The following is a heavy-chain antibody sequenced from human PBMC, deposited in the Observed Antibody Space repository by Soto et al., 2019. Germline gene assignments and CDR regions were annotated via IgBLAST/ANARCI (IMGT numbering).Heavy chain of an antibody. CDR2: IYSGGST. CDR3: ATPGDYYDSSGDY. D-gene: IGHD3-22*01. Sequence: PGGSQRLSSTASGFNVGSNYMSWVRQAPGKGLEWVSVIYSGGSTYYADSVKGRFTISRDNSKNTLYLQMNSLRAEDTAVYYCATPGDYYDSSGDYWGQGTLVTVSS. CDR1: GFNVGSNY. J-gene: IGHJ4*02. V-gene: IGHV3-66*01.